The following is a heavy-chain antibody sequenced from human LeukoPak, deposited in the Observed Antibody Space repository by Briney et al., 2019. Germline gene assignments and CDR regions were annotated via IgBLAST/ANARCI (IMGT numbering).Heavy chain of an antibody. Sequence: GGSLRLSCAASGFTLSSYWMHWVRQAPGKGLEYVSAISENGGRTYYANSVKGRFTNSRDNSKNTLYLQMDSLRAEDMAVYYWVRGGVGGWAFDIWGQGTMVTVSS. CDR3: VRGGVGGWAFDI. J-gene: IGHJ3*02. CDR2: ISENGGRT. D-gene: IGHD3-16*01. CDR1: GFTLSSYW. V-gene: IGHV3-64*01.